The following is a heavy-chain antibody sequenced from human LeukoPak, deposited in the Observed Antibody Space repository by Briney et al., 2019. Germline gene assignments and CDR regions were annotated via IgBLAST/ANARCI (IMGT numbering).Heavy chain of an antibody. CDR1: GYTFTSYD. Sequence: ASVKVSCKASGYTFTSYDINWVRQATGQGLERMGWMNPNSGNTGYAQKFQGRVTMTRNTSISTAYMELSSLRSEDTAVYYCARHYGSGSYTYYCYGMDVWGQGTTVTVSS. CDR3: ARHYGSGSYTYYCYGMDV. CDR2: MNPNSGNT. J-gene: IGHJ6*02. D-gene: IGHD3-10*01. V-gene: IGHV1-8*01.